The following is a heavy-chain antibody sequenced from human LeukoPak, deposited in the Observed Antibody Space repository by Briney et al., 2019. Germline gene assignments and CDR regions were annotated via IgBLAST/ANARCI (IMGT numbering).Heavy chain of an antibody. CDR2: ISGSGGGT. CDR3: ASQGIVVVTNYFDY. Sequence: GGSLRLSCAASGFTFRSYAMSWVRQASGKGLEWVSAISGSGGGTYSADSVKGRFTISRDNSKNTLYLQMNSLRAEDTAVYYCASQGIVVVTNYFDYWGQGTLVTVSS. D-gene: IGHD2-21*02. J-gene: IGHJ4*02. CDR1: GFTFRSYA. V-gene: IGHV3-23*01.